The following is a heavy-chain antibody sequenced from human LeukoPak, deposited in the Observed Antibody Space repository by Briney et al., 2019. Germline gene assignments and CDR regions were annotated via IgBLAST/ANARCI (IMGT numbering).Heavy chain of an antibody. V-gene: IGHV1-18*01. J-gene: IGHJ4*02. Sequence: ASVKVSCKASGYTFTSYGISWVRQAPGQGLEWMGWISAYNGNTNYAQKLQGRVTMTTDTSTSTAYMELRSLRSDDTAVYYCARGLADGRKITVIVANPYYFDYWGQGTLVTVSS. D-gene: IGHD3-22*01. CDR2: ISAYNGNT. CDR3: ARGLADGRKITVIVANPYYFDY. CDR1: GYTFTSYG.